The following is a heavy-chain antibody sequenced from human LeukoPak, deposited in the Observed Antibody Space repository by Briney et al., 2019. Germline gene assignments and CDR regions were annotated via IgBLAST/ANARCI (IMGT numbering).Heavy chain of an antibody. Sequence: GGSLRLSCAASGFTVSSNYMSWVRQAPGKGLEWVSVIYSGGSTYYADSVKGRFTISRDNSKNTLYLQMNSLRAKDTAVYYCARVPSSGSTGYYFDYWGQGTLVTVSS. D-gene: IGHD6-19*01. J-gene: IGHJ4*02. CDR1: GFTVSSNY. CDR2: IYSGGST. V-gene: IGHV3-66*01. CDR3: ARVPSSGSTGYYFDY.